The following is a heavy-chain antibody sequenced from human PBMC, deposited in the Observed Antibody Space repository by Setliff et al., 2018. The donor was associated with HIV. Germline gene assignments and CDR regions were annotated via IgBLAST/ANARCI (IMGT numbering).Heavy chain of an antibody. CDR1: GFSLTSTSMC. CDR2: IDWDDNK. D-gene: IGHD3-16*01. V-gene: IGHV2-70*11. J-gene: IGHJ6*03. CDR3: ARGRGMSYYYYYMDV. Sequence: SGPTLVNPTQPLTLTCTFSGFSLTSTSMCVSWIRQPPGEALEWLGRIDWDDNKYYSESLRSRLTISKDTSKNQVVLTMTNMDPVDTATYFCARGRGMSYYYYYMDVWGKGTTVTVSS.